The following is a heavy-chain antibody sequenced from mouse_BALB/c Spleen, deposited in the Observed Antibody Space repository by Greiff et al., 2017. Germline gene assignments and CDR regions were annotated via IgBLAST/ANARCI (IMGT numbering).Heavy chain of an antibody. Sequence: EVNVVESGGGLVQPGGSRKLSCAASGFTFSSFGMHWVRQAPEKGLEWVAYISSGSSTIYYADTVKGRFTISRDNPKNTLFLQMTSLRSEDTAMYYCASGSFDYWGQGTTLTVSS. CDR2: ISSGSSTI. J-gene: IGHJ2*01. V-gene: IGHV5-17*02. CDR1: GFTFSSFG. D-gene: IGHD1-1*02. CDR3: ASGSFDY.